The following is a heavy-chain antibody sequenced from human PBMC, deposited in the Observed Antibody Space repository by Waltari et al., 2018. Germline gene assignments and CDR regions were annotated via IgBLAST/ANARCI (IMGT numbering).Heavy chain of an antibody. CDR1: GYTFTSSD. CDR3: ARDLFSLYYDSSGYYY. Sequence: QVQLVQSGAEVKKPGASVKVSCKASGYTFTSSDINWVRQATGQGLEWMGWMNPNSGNTGYAQKFQGRVTMTRNTSISTAYMELSSLRSEDTAVYYCARDLFSLYYDSSGYYYWGQGTLVTVSS. D-gene: IGHD3-22*01. V-gene: IGHV1-8*01. CDR2: MNPNSGNT. J-gene: IGHJ4*02.